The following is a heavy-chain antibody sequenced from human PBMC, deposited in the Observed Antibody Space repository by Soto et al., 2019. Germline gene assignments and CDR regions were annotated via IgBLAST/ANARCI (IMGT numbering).Heavy chain of an antibody. CDR2: ISPFNGHT. V-gene: IGHV1-18*01. Sequence: QVQLVQSGGEEKRPGASVKVSCKPSGYTFTNYVIDWVRQAPGQGLEWMGWISPFNGHTKYAQKFQGRVTLTTDTSTSTAYMELTSLRFDDTAVYYCARDAGGGSYLAYWGQGTLVTVSS. CDR1: GYTFTNYV. CDR3: ARDAGGGSYLAY. J-gene: IGHJ4*02. D-gene: IGHD1-26*01.